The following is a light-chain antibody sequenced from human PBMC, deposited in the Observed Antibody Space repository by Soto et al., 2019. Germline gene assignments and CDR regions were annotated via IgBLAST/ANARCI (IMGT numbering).Light chain of an antibody. Sequence: QSVLTQPPSVSGAPGQRVTISCTGSSSNIGAGYDVHWYQQLPGTAPKLLIYGNSNRPSGVPDRFSGSKSGTSASLAITGLKAEDEADYYCQPYDSSLSGSVVFGGGTKLTVL. V-gene: IGLV1-40*01. J-gene: IGLJ2*01. CDR2: GNS. CDR3: QPYDSSLSGSVV. CDR1: SSNIGAGYD.